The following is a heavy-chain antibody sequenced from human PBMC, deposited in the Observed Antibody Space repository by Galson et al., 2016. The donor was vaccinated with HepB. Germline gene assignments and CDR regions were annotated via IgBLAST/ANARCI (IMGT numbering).Heavy chain of an antibody. CDR3: SRIERGAESVYYYYMAV. CDR2: IRPKRYGGTI. J-gene: IGHJ6*03. D-gene: IGHD1-26*01. CDR1: GFTFGDYH. Sequence: SLRLSCAASGFTFGDYHIIWFRQAPGKGLEWVSFIRPKRYGGTIEYAASVKDRFTISRDDSKSIAYLQMNSLTIEDTAVNYCSRIERGAESVYYYYMAVWGKGATVTVSS. V-gene: IGHV3-49*03.